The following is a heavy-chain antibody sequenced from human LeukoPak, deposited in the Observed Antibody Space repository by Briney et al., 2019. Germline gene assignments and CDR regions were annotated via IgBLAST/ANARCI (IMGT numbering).Heavy chain of an antibody. CDR2: FDPEDGET. V-gene: IGHV1-24*01. J-gene: IGHJ4*02. CDR3: ATSRIVEGFDY. D-gene: IGHD1-26*01. Sequence: ASVKVSCKVSGYTLTELSMHWVRQAPGKGLEWMGGFDPEDGETIYAQKFQGRVTMTEGTSTDTAYMELSSLRSEDTAVYYCATSRIVEGFDYWGQGTLVTVSS. CDR1: GYTLTELS.